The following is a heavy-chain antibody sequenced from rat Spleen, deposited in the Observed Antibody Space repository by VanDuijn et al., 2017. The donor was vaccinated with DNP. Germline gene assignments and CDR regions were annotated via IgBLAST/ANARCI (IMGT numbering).Heavy chain of an antibody. V-gene: IGHV5S13*01. CDR2: ISTGRGTT. CDR3: SRHVGLGTYYAMDV. J-gene: IGHJ2*01. Sequence: EVQLVESGGGLVQPGRSLKLSCAASGFTFSNYGMHWIRQAPTKGLEWVASISTGRGTTYYPDSVTGRLTISRDNAKNTLYLDVDSLRSHDTATYYWSRHVGLGTYYAMDVGGQGVMVTVSS. D-gene: IGHD1-12*01. CDR1: GFTFSNYG.